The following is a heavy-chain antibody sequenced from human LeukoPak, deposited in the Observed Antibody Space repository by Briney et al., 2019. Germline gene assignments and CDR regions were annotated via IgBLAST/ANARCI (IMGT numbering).Heavy chain of an antibody. Sequence: SETLSLTCTVSGGSISSYYWSWIRQPAGKGLECIGRIYTSGSTNYNPSLKSRATMSVDTPKHQLSLKLSSVTAADTDVYYYARDIYGGNSYYFDYWGQGTLVTVSS. J-gene: IGHJ4*02. CDR2: IYTSGST. CDR3: ARDIYGGNSYYFDY. D-gene: IGHD4-23*01. V-gene: IGHV4-4*07. CDR1: GGSISSYY.